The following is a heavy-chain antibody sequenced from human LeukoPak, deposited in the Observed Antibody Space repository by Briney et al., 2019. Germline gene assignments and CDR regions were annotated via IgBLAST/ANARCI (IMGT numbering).Heavy chain of an antibody. Sequence: GGSLRLSCAASGFTFSSYGMHWVRQAPGKGLEWVAVIWYDGSNKYYADSVKGRFTISRDNSKNTLYLQMNSLRAEDTAVYYCARDRSYYDSSGYYYYYGMDVWGQGTTVTVSS. D-gene: IGHD3-22*01. CDR1: GFTFSSYG. CDR2: IWYDGSNK. J-gene: IGHJ6*02. V-gene: IGHV3-33*01. CDR3: ARDRSYYDSSGYYYYYGMDV.